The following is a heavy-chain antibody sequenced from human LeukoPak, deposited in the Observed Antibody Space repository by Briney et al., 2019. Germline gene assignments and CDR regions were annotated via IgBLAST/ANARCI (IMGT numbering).Heavy chain of an antibody. CDR3: AKDPLWLGRDYFDY. Sequence: GPLSLSCAASGFTFTSYAMSWVRQAPGKGLEWVSAISGSGGSTYYADSVKGRFTISRDNSKNTLYLQMNSLRAEDTAVYYCAKDPLWLGRDYFDYWGQGTLVTVSS. J-gene: IGHJ4*02. V-gene: IGHV3-23*01. CDR2: ISGSGGST. D-gene: IGHD6-19*01. CDR1: GFTFTSYA.